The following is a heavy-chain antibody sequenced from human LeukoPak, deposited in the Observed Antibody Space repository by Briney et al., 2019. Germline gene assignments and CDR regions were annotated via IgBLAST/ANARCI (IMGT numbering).Heavy chain of an antibody. V-gene: IGHV5-51*01. J-gene: IGHJ3*02. CDR1: GYRFTSFW. D-gene: IGHD2-2*02. CDR3: ARKYCSRTTCYMAFDI. Sequence: RGESLKISCKGSGYRFTSFWIGWVRQMPGKGLEWMGIVYPPDSDTRYSPSFKGQVTISADKSITTAYLQWSSLKASDTATYYCARKYCSRTTCYMAFDIWGQGTMVTVSS. CDR2: VYPPDSDT.